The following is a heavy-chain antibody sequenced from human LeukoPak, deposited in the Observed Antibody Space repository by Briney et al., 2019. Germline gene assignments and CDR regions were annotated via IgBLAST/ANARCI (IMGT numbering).Heavy chain of an antibody. D-gene: IGHD3-22*01. Sequence: SVKVSCKASGYTFTSYGISWVRQAPGQGLEWMGRIIPILGIANYAQKFQGRVTITADKSTSTAYMELSSLRSEDTAVYYCARGGGLGGYDSSGYSPSYYYYYMDVWGKGTTVTISS. J-gene: IGHJ6*03. V-gene: IGHV1-69*04. CDR1: GYTFTSYG. CDR3: ARGGGLGGYDSSGYSPSYYYYYMDV. CDR2: IIPILGIA.